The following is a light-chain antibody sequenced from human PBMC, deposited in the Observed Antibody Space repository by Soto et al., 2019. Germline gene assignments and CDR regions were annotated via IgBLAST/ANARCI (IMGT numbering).Light chain of an antibody. CDR1: QSVGSN. CDR3: QQYNNWPIT. Sequence: EIVMTQSPAILSVSPGERATLSCRASQSVGSNLAWYQQKPGQAPWLLIYGASTRATGIPARFSGSGSGTEFTLTISSLQSEDFAVYHCQQYNNWPITFGQGTQLEIK. CDR2: GAS. J-gene: IGKJ5*01. V-gene: IGKV3-15*01.